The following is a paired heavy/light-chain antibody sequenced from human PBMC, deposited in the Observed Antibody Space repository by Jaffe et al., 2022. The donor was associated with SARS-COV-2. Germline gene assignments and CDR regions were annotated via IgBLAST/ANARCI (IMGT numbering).Heavy chain of an antibody. V-gene: IGHV3-23*04. CDR2: ISGSGISR. J-gene: IGHJ5*02. CDR3: ARGKDATFNWFDL. CDR1: GFTFSNYA. Sequence: QLVESGGGLVQPGGSLRLSCTASGFTFSNYAMMWVRQALGKGLEWVSAISGSGISRYYGDSVKGRFTISRDNSKDTLFLQMTSLRTDDTAVYYCARGKDATFNWFDLWGQGTLVTVSS. D-gene: IGHD2-15*01.
Light chain of an antibody. CDR3: GTWDSRLSGGWR. V-gene: IGLV1-51*01. CDR2: DNN. CDR1: SSNFGNNY. J-gene: IGLJ2*01. Sequence: QSVLTQPPSVSAAPGQKVTISCSGSSSNFGNNYVCWYQQLPGMAPKLLIYDNNKRPSGIPDRFSGSKSGTSATLGITGLQTGDEADYYCGTWDSRLSGGWRFGGGTKLTVL.